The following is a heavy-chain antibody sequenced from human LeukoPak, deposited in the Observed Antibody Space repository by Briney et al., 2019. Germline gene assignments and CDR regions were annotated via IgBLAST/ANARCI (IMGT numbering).Heavy chain of an antibody. D-gene: IGHD1-26*01. J-gene: IGHJ4*02. CDR1: GASISTHY. V-gene: IGHV4-59*11. Sequence: NPSETLSLTCTVSGASISTHYWSWIRQPPEKGPEWIGDFYFSGSTNYNPSLKSRATISGDTSKNQFSLNLGSVTAADTAVYFCARAGAIPTVHLDFDLWGRGTLVTVSS. CDR2: FYFSGST. CDR3: ARAGAIPTVHLDFDL.